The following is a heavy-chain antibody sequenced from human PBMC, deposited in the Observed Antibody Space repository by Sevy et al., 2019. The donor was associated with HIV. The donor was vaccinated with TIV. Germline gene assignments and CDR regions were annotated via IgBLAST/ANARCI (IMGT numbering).Heavy chain of an antibody. V-gene: IGHV3-21*01. CDR1: GLTFSSYT. CDR3: ARGADYNFHI. Sequence: GGSLRLSCAASGLTFSSYTMNWVRQAPGKGLEWVSSISSSSSYIYNADSVKGRFTISRDNAKNSLFLLMHSLRAEDTALYYCARGADYNFHIWGQGTMVTVSS. J-gene: IGHJ3*02. CDR2: ISSSSSYI. D-gene: IGHD3-10*01.